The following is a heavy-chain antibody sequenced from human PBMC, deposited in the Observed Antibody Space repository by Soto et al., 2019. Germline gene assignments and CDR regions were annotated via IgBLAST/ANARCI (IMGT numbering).Heavy chain of an antibody. CDR3: ARRTGTTEFFDS. Sequence: GGSRKFSCKGFGNGFFSNWAAWWGRMPGKGLEWMGIIYPGDSDTRYSPSFQGQVTISADKSISTAYLQWSSLKASDTAMYYCARRTGTTEFFDSWGQGTLVTVSS. V-gene: IGHV5-51*01. D-gene: IGHD1-1*01. J-gene: IGHJ4*02. CDR2: IYPGDSDT. CDR1: GNGFFSNW.